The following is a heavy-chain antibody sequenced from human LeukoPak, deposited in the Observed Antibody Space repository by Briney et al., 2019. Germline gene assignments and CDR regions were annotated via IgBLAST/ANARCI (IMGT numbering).Heavy chain of an antibody. CDR2: INPSGGST. V-gene: IGHV1-46*01. J-gene: IGHJ4*02. Sequence: ASVKVSCKASGYTFTSYYMHWVRQAPGQGLEWMGIINPSGGSTSHAQKFQGRVTMTRDTSTSTVYMELSSLRSEDTAVYYCARGRCSSTSCYHFDYWGQGTLVTVSS. CDR1: GYTFTSYY. D-gene: IGHD2-2*01. CDR3: ARGRCSSTSCYHFDY.